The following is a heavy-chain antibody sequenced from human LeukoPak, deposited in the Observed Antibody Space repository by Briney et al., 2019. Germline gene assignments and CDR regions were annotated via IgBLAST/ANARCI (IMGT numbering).Heavy chain of an antibody. CDR2: VNPNSGGT. D-gene: IGHD3-9*01. Sequence: GASVKVSCKASGYTFTSDYMNWVRQAPGQGLEWMGWVNPNSGGTNYAQKFQGRVTMTRDTSISTAYMELSRLRSDDTAVYYCARGPLRYFDSGLYWGQGTLVTVSS. J-gene: IGHJ4*02. V-gene: IGHV1-2*02. CDR1: GYTFTSDY. CDR3: ARGPLRYFDSGLY.